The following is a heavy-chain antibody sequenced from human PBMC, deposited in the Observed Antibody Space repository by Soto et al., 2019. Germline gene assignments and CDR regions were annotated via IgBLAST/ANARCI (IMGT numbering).Heavy chain of an antibody. CDR2: IYYSGST. V-gene: IGHV4-59*08. D-gene: IGHD6-19*01. J-gene: IGHJ4*02. CDR1: GGSISSYY. CDR3: ARQQWLENGGFDY. Sequence: QVQLQESGPGLVKPSETLSLTCTVSGGSISSYYWSWIRQPPGKGLEWIGYIYYSGSTNYNPSLKSRVTISVDTSKNQFSLKLSSVTAADTAVYYCARQQWLENGGFDYWGQGTLVTVSS.